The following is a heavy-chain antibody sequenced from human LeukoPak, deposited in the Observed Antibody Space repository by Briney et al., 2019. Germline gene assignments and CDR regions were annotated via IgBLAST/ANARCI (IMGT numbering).Heavy chain of an antibody. D-gene: IGHD4-11*01. Sequence: PGGSRRLSCAAAGFSFSSYAMSWVRQAPGKGLEWVSAISGSGGSTYYADSVKGRFTISRDNSKNTLYLQMNSLRAEDTAVYYCANTEGWFDPWGQGTLVTVSS. CDR1: GFSFSSYA. J-gene: IGHJ5*02. CDR3: ANTEGWFDP. V-gene: IGHV3-23*01. CDR2: ISGSGGST.